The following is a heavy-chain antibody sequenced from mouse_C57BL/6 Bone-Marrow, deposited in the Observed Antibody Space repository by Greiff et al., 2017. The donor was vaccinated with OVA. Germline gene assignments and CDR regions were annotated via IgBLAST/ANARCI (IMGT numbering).Heavy chain of an antibody. J-gene: IGHJ3*01. CDR2: IDPSDSYT. CDR3: ARTYGSSPWFAY. D-gene: IGHD1-1*01. CDR1: GYTFTSYW. Sequence: QVQLQQPGAELVRPGTSVKLSCKASGYTFTSYWMHWVKQRPGQGLEWIGVIDPSDSYTNYNQKFKGQATLTVDTSSSTAYMQLSSLTSEDSAVYYCARTYGSSPWFAYWGQGTLVTVSA. V-gene: IGHV1-59*01.